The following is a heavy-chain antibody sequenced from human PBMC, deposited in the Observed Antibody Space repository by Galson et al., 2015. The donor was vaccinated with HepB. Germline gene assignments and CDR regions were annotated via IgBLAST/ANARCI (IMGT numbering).Heavy chain of an antibody. CDR3: VKEGAWFGGDWFDP. D-gene: IGHD3-16*01. J-gene: IGHJ5*02. CDR1: GFIFRHHA. V-gene: IGHV3-23*01. Sequence: SLRLSCAGSGFIFRHHAMAWIRQAPGKRLEWVSGINGRGSTRSYSDAVKGRFSISRDNSKDTVFLQMDNLRPEDTAVYYCVKEGAWFGGDWFDPWGQGALVTVS. CDR2: INGRGSTR.